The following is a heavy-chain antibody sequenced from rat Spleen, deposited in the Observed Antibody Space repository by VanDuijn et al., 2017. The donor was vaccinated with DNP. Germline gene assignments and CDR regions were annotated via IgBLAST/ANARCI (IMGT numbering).Heavy chain of an antibody. Sequence: EVQLQESGPGLVKPSQSLSLTCSVTDSSITSYYWGWIRKFPGNKMEYIGHISYSGNTHYNPSLKSRISITRDTSKNQFFLQLNSVTTEDSATYYCSRWGDYFDYWGQGIMVTVSS. CDR2: ISYSGNT. V-gene: IGHV3-1*01. CDR1: DSSITSYY. CDR3: SRWGDYFDY. J-gene: IGHJ2*01.